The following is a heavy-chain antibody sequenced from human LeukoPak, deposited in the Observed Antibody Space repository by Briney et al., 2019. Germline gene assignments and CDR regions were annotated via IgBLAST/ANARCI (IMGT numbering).Heavy chain of an antibody. D-gene: IGHD1-1*01. CDR3: ARLSTWNDGVDAFDI. CDR1: GGSFSGYY. CDR2: INHSGST. Sequence: SETLSLTCAVYGGSFSGYYWSRIRQPPGKGLEWIGEINHSGSTNYNPSLKSRVTISVDTSKNQFSLKLSSVTAADTAVFYCARLSTWNDGVDAFDIWGQGTMVTVSS. V-gene: IGHV4-34*01. J-gene: IGHJ3*02.